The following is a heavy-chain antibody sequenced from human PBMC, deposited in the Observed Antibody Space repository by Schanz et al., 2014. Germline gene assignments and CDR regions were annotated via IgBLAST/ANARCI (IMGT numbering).Heavy chain of an antibody. CDR1: GYTFTSYY. V-gene: IGHV1-46*03. D-gene: IGHD6-13*01. Sequence: QVQLVQSGAEVKKPGASVKVSCKASGYTFTSYYMHWVRQAPGQGLEWMGIINPSGGSTSYAQKYQGRGTMAMDTSTSTVYMELSSLRSKDTAVYFYARDNEAAAGFDYWGQGSLVTVSS. CDR2: INPSGGST. J-gene: IGHJ4*02. CDR3: ARDNEAAAGFDY.